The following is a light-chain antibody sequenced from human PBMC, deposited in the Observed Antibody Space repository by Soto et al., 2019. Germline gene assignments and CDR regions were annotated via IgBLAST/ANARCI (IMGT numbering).Light chain of an antibody. CDR2: NDD. CDR1: RSNIGGNF. J-gene: IGLJ2*01. V-gene: IGLV1-44*01. Sequence: SVLTQPPSASGTPGQRVTISCSGSRSNIGGNFVDWYQQFPGSAPKLLIHNDDQRPSAVPDRFSASKSGTSSSLAISCLQSEDEANYYCATWDDSLNVLFGVGTKLTVL. CDR3: ATWDDSLNVL.